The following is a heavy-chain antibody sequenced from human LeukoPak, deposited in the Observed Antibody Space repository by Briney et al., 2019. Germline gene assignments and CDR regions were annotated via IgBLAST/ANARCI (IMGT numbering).Heavy chain of an antibody. CDR2: INHSGST. CDR1: GGSFSGYY. J-gene: IGHJ4*02. Sequence: SETLSLTCAVYGGSFSGYYWSWIRQPPGKGLEWIGEINHSGSTNYNPSLKSRVTISVDTSKNQFSLKLSSVTAADTAVYYCARDVCTGATCNSGAIFDYWGQGTLVTVSS. CDR3: ARDVCTGATCNSGAIFDY. D-gene: IGHD2-15*01. V-gene: IGHV4-34*01.